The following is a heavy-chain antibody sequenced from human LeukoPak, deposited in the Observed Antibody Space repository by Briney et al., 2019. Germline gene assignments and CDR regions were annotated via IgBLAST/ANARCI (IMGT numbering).Heavy chain of an antibody. D-gene: IGHD4-23*01. CDR1: GGSISSYY. CDR3: ARQGTTGVPDY. V-gene: IGHV4-59*08. Sequence: PSETLSLTCTVSGGSISSYYWSWIRQPPGKGLEWIGYIYYSGSTNYNPSLKSRVTISVDTSKNQFSLKLSSVTAADTAVYYCARQGTTGVPDYWGQGTLVTVSS. CDR2: IYYSGST. J-gene: IGHJ4*02.